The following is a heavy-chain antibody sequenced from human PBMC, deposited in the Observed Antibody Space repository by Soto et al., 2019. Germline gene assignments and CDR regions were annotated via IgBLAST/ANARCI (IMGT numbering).Heavy chain of an antibody. D-gene: IGHD2-15*01. Sequence: SETLSLTCAVYGGSFSGYYWSWIRQPPGKGLEWIGEINHSGSTNYNPSLKSRVTISVDTSKNQFSLKLSSVTAADTAVYYCAREAVAATMAAFDYWGQGTLVTVSS. CDR1: GGSFSGYY. CDR3: AREAVAATMAAFDY. V-gene: IGHV4-34*01. J-gene: IGHJ4*02. CDR2: INHSGST.